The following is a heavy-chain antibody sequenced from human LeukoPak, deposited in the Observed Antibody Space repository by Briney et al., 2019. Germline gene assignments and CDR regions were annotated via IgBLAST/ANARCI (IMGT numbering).Heavy chain of an antibody. CDR2: INPKSGDT. CDR1: GYTFTDYY. V-gene: IGHV1-2*04. Sequence: ASVKVSGKASGYTFTDYYMHWVRQAPGQGLEWMGWINPKSGDTKYAQESQGWVTMTRDTCISTAYIKLSRSRSDDTAMYYCARGSPVAAAGTAYFHHWGQGTLVTVSS. J-gene: IGHJ1*01. CDR3: ARGSPVAAAGTAYFHH. D-gene: IGHD6-13*01.